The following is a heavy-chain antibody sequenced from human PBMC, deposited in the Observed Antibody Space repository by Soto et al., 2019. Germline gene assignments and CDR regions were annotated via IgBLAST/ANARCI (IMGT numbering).Heavy chain of an antibody. Sequence: GGSLRLSCAASGFTVSSNYMSWVRQAPGKGLEWVSVIYSGGSTYYADSVKGRFTISRDNSKNTLYLQMNSLRAEDTAVYYCARDVLGYCSGGSCFWFDPWGQGTLVTVSS. D-gene: IGHD2-15*01. V-gene: IGHV3-66*01. CDR1: GFTVSSNY. CDR3: ARDVLGYCSGGSCFWFDP. J-gene: IGHJ5*02. CDR2: IYSGGST.